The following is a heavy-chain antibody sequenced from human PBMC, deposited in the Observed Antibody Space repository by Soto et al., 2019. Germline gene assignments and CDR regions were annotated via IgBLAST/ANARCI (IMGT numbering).Heavy chain of an antibody. Sequence: GEPLKISCNGSGYSFTSYCIGLVLQMTGKGLEWMWIIYPGDSDTRYSPSFQGQVTISADKSISTAYLQWSSLKASDTAMYYCAAGTLRDYYYGMDVWGQGTTVTVSS. CDR2: IYPGDSDT. CDR1: GYSFTSYC. J-gene: IGHJ6*02. CDR3: AAGTLRDYYYGMDV. V-gene: IGHV5-51*01.